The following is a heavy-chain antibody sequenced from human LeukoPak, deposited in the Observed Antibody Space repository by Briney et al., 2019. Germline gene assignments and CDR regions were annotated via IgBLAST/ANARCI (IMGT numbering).Heavy chain of an antibody. J-gene: IGHJ6*03. D-gene: IGHD2-2*03. CDR2: MNPNSGNT. CDR3: ARWGNGYCSSTSCPFYYHYYMDV. Sequence: ASVRVSCKASGYTFTSYDINWVRQATGQGLEWMGWMNPNSGNTGYAQKFQGRVTITRNTSISTAYMELSSPRSEDTAVYYCARWGNGYCSSTSCPFYYHYYMDVWGKGTTVTVSS. CDR1: GYTFTSYD. V-gene: IGHV1-8*03.